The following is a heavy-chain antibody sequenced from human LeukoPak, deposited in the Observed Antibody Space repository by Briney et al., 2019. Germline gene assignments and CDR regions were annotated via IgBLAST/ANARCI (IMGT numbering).Heavy chain of an antibody. V-gene: IGHV4-34*01. CDR2: INHSGST. D-gene: IGHD3-3*01. Sequence: SETLSLTCAVSGGSISSGGYYWSWIRQPPGKGLEWIGEINHSGSTNYNPSLKSRVTISVDTSKNQFSLKLSSVTAADTAVYYCARVLLYYDFWSGVTRYYFDYWGQGTLVTVSS. CDR1: GGSISSGGYY. CDR3: ARVLLYYDFWSGVTRYYFDY. J-gene: IGHJ4*02.